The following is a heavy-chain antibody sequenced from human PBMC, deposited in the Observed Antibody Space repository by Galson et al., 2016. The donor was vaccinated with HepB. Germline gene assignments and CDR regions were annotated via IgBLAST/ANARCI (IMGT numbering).Heavy chain of an antibody. CDR1: GFNFSSYT. J-gene: IGHJ4*02. CDR3: ARDLLENYYDSNGYIY. Sequence: SLRLSCATSGFNFSSYTMTWVRQAPGKGLEWVSAISGSGDSTYYADSVKGRFTISRDNSKNTLYLQLNSLRADDTAVFYCARDLLENYYDSNGYIYWGQGTLVTVSS. D-gene: IGHD3-22*01. V-gene: IGHV3-23*01. CDR2: ISGSGDST.